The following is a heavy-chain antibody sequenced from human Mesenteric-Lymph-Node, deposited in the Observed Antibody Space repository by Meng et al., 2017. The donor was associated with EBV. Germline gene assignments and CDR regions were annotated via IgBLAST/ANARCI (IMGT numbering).Heavy chain of an antibody. Sequence: QVQLQQWGAGLLKPSETLSLTCAGYGGSFSGYYWSWIRQPPGKGLEWIGEINHSGSTNYNPSLKSRVTISVDTSKNQFSLKLSSVTAADTAVYYCARPWLGRFDYWGQGTLVTVSS. CDR3: ARPWLGRFDY. CDR1: GGSFSGYY. CDR2: INHSGST. D-gene: IGHD6-19*01. J-gene: IGHJ4*02. V-gene: IGHV4-34*01.